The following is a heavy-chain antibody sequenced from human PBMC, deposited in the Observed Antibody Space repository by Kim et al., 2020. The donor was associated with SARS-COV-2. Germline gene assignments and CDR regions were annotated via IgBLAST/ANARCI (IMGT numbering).Heavy chain of an antibody. CDR2: IYHSGST. D-gene: IGHD5-18*01. J-gene: IGHJ4*02. Sequence: SETLSLTCAVSGGSISSSNWWSWVRQPPGKGLEWIGEIYHSGSTNYNPSLKSRVTISVDKSKNQFSLKLSSVTAADTAVYYCARVSPVDTAIHRDYWGQGTLVTVSS. V-gene: IGHV4-4*02. CDR1: GGSISSSNW. CDR3: ARVSPVDTAIHRDY.